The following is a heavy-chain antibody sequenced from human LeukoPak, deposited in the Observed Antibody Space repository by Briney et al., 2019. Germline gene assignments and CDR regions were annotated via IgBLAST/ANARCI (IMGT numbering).Heavy chain of an antibody. Sequence: ASVTVSCKASGYSFTGYYMHWVRQAPGQGLEWMGRIDPNSGGTNYAQKFQGRVTMTRDTSISTAYMELSRLRSDDTAVYYCARGGFTMIVVVITNGVDYWGQGTLVTVSS. D-gene: IGHD3-22*01. CDR2: IDPNSGGT. J-gene: IGHJ4*02. CDR3: ARGGFTMIVVVITNGVDY. V-gene: IGHV1-2*06. CDR1: GYSFTGYY.